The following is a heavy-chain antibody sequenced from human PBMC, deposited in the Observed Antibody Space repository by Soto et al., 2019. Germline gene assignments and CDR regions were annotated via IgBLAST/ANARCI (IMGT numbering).Heavy chain of an antibody. CDR1: GYTFTSYG. CDR3: ARGFHDYGDYDEFDY. D-gene: IGHD4-17*01. V-gene: IGHV1-18*01. J-gene: IGHJ4*02. CDR2: ISAYNGNT. Sequence: ASVKVSCKASGYTFTSYGISWVRQAPGQGLEWMGWISAYNGNTNYAQKLQGRVTMTTDTSTSTAYMELRSLRSDDTAVYYCARGFHDYGDYDEFDYWGQGTLVTVSS.